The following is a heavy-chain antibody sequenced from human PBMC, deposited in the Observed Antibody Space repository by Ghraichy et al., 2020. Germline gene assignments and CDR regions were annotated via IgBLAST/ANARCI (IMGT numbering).Heavy chain of an antibody. D-gene: IGHD1-7*01. V-gene: IGHV1-2*02. CDR2: INPNSGGT. CDR1: GYTFTGYY. CDR3: ARDRKLELKVYYYYYYGMDV. Sequence: ASVKVSCKASGYTFTGYYMHWVRQAPGQGLEWMGWINPNSGGTNYAQKFQGRVTMTRDTSISTAYMELSRLRSDDTAVYYCARDRKLELKVYYYYYYGMDVWGQGTTVTVSS. J-gene: IGHJ6*02.